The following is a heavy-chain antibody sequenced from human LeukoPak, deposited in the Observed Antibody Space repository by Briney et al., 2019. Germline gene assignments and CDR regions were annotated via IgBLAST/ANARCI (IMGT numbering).Heavy chain of an antibody. Sequence: PSETLAHNCSVAGGSSTNFYWTWIRQPLGNRLYYIGRIYASGSIDYNPSLKSRVTMSVDTSNNQFSLNLTSVTAADTALYFCARSARFNYFYMDVWGKGTSVTVSS. CDR1: GGSSTNFY. CDR2: IYASGSI. CDR3: ARSARFNYFYMDV. D-gene: IGHD2-15*01. J-gene: IGHJ6*03. V-gene: IGHV4-4*07.